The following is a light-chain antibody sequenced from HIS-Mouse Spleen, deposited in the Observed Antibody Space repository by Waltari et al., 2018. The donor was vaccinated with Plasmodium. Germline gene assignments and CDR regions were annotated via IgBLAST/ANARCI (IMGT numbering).Light chain of an antibody. CDR1: KVGVTY. J-gene: IGLJ2*01. CDR3: QAWDSSTVV. V-gene: IGLV3-1*01. Sequence: SYELTQPPSVSVSPGRTASITCPGDKVGVTYACWYQQKPGTSPVRVIYQDTKRPSGIPERFSGSNSGNTATLTISGTQAMDEADYYCQAWDSSTVVFGGGTKLTVL. CDR2: QDT.